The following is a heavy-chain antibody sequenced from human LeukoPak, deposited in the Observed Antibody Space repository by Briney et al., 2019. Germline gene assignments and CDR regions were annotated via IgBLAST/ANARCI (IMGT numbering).Heavy chain of an antibody. D-gene: IGHD5-24*01. J-gene: IGHJ3*02. CDR3: ARNRMATIVHDAYDI. V-gene: IGHV4-59*01. CDR2: IYYSGST. Sequence: SETLSLTSTVSDGSISSYYWSWIRQPPGKGLEWIGYIYYSGSTNYNPSLKSRVTISVDTSKNQFSLKLSSVTAADTAVYYCARNRMATIVHDAYDIWGQGTMVTVSS. CDR1: DGSISSYY.